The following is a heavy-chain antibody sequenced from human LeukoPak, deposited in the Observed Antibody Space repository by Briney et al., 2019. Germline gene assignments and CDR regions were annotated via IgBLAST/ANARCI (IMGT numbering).Heavy chain of an antibody. CDR1: GFTFSSYA. J-gene: IGHJ4*02. CDR3: ARDRGSSGLDY. CDR2: ITRSSDYI. V-gene: IGHV3-21*01. D-gene: IGHD6-19*01. Sequence: PGGSLRLSCAASGFTFSSYAMNCVRQAPGKGLEWVSSITRSSDYIYYADSVKGRFTISRDNAENSLYLQMNSLRAEDTAVYYCARDRGSSGLDYWGQGTLVTVSS.